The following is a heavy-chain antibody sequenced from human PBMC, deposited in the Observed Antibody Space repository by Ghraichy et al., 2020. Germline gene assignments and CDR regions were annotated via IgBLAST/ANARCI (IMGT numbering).Heavy chain of an antibody. CDR1: GFTFSTYT. V-gene: IGHV3-21*01. Sequence: LSLTCAASGFTFSTYTISWVRQAPGKGLEWVSYADSVKGRFTISRNNAKNSLSLQMNSLRAEDTAIYYCARVSGTYDIYAFDLWGQGTMVTVSS. CDR3: ARVSGTYDIYAFDL. D-gene: IGHD1-26*01. J-gene: IGHJ3*01.